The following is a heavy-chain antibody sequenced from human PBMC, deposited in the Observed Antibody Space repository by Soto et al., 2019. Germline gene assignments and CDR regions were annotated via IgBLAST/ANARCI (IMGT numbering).Heavy chain of an antibody. D-gene: IGHD1-26*01. Sequence: CKGSGYSFTSYWIAWVRQMPGKGLEWMGVIYPGDSETKYRPSFQGQVTFSADKSISTAYLQWNSLKASDTAIYYCARHSGSYYDFWGQGTLVTVSS. CDR2: IYPGDSET. V-gene: IGHV5-51*01. CDR3: ARHSGSYYDF. CDR1: GYSFTSYW. J-gene: IGHJ4*02.